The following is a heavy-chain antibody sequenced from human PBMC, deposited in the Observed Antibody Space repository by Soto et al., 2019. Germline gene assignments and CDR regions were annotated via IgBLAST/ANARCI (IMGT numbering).Heavy chain of an antibody. J-gene: IGHJ4*02. D-gene: IGHD2-21*02. CDR3: ASKVTRRAGLYFAY. Sequence: SETLSLTCTVSGGSISSYYWSWIRQPPGKGLEWIAYTYYSGSTNYNPSLKSRVTISVDTSKNQFSLKLSSVTAVDTAVYFCASKVTRRAGLYFAYWVQGTLVTVSS. V-gene: IGHV4-59*01. CDR1: GGSISSYY. CDR2: TYYSGST.